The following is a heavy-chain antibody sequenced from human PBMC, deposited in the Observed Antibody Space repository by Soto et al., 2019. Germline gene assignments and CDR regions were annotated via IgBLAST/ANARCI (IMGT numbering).Heavy chain of an antibody. Sequence: PGGSLRLSCAASGFNFGSYAMGWVRQAPGKGLEWVSGVSGSGGSPYYADSVKGRLTISKDKSKNTLYLDLNNLRPEDTAVYFCVKGKESGYRGAFDSWGQGTMGTVSS. CDR1: GFNFGSYA. D-gene: IGHD5-18*01. V-gene: IGHV3-23*01. J-gene: IGHJ4*02. CDR2: VSGSGGSP. CDR3: VKGKESGYRGAFDS.